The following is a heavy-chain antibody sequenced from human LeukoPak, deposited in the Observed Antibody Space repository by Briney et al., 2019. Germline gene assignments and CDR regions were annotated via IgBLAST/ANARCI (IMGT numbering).Heavy chain of an antibody. CDR2: ITGSGDNT. Sequence: GGSLRLSCAASGFTFNIYAMNWVRQAPGKGLEWVSAITGSGDNTYYADSVKGRFTASRDNSKNTLYLQMDSLRGEDTATYYCVKIDCGSVHCRRPDYWGQGALVTVSS. D-gene: IGHD2-21*01. V-gene: IGHV3-23*01. CDR3: VKIDCGSVHCRRPDY. CDR1: GFTFNIYA. J-gene: IGHJ4*02.